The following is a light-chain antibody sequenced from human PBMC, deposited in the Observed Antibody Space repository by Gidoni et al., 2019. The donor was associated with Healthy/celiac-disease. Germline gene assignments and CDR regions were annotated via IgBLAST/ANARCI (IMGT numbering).Light chain of an antibody. Sequence: STLTQPASVSGSPGQSINISCTGTSSDVGGYNNVSCYQQHPGKAHKLMIYEVSNPPSGVSNRFSCSKSGNTASLTISGLQAEDEADYYRSSYTSSSTPYVFGTGTKVTVL. CDR3: SSYTSSSTPYV. CDR1: SSDVGGYNN. J-gene: IGLJ1*01. CDR2: EVS. V-gene: IGLV2-14*01.